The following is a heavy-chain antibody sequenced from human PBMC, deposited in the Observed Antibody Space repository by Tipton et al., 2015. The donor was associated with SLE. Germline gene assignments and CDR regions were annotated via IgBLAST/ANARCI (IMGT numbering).Heavy chain of an antibody. D-gene: IGHD2-15*01. CDR1: GFTFWGYG. Sequence: SLRLSCAASGFTFWGYGMHWVRQAPGKGLEWVAYIRYDGGKQYYADSVKGRFTISRDNSNNTLSLQMNRLSGEDTAVYYCAKGGWGGSTSQFDHWGRGALVTVSS. CDR3: AKGGWGGSTSQFDH. J-gene: IGHJ5*02. V-gene: IGHV3-30*02. CDR2: IRYDGGKQ.